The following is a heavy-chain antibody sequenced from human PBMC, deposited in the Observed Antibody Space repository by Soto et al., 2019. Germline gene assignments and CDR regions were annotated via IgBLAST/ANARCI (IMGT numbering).Heavy chain of an antibody. CDR3: ARDLILGIAARQSDYYGMDV. CDR1: GGSVSSGSYY. J-gene: IGHJ6*02. CDR2: IYYSGST. V-gene: IGHV4-61*01. Sequence: QVQLQESGPGLVKPSETLSLTCTVSGGSVSSGSYYWSWIRQPPGKGLEWIGYIYYSGSTNYNPSLKSRVTISVDTSKNQFSLKLSSVTAADTAVYYCARDLILGIAARQSDYYGMDVWGQGTTVTVSS. D-gene: IGHD6-6*01.